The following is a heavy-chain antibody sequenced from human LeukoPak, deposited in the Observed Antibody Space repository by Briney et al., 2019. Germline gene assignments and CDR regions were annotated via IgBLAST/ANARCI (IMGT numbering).Heavy chain of an antibody. CDR2: IYTSGST. CDR1: GGSISSYY. J-gene: IGHJ4*02. D-gene: IGHD6-19*01. V-gene: IGHV4-4*09. Sequence: SETLSLTCTVSGGSISSYYWSWIGQPPGKGLEWIGYIYTSGSTNYNPSLKSRVTISVDTSKNQFSLKLSSVTAADTAVYYCARYSSGWYYFDYWGQGTLVTVSS. CDR3: ARYSSGWYYFDY.